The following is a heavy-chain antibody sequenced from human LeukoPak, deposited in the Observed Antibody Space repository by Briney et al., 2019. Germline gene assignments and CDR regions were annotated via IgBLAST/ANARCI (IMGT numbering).Heavy chain of an antibody. V-gene: IGHV4-39*07. J-gene: IGHJ4*01. CDR1: VGSISSSSYY. CDR3: AGTYYSTSGSYSNFDY. CDR2: IYYSGST. D-gene: IGHD3-10*01. Sequence: PSETLALTCTVSVGSISSSSYYWGRIRQPPGKGLEWIGSIYYSGSTYYNPSLKSRLTISVDTSKIQLSLKLSYVTAADTAVYYCAGTYYSTSGSYSNFDYWGHGTLVTVSS.